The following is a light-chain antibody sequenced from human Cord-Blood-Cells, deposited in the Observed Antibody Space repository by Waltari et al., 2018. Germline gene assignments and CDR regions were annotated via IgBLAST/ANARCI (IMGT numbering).Light chain of an antibody. CDR1: QSVSSN. CDR3: QQYNNWTPRT. V-gene: IGKV3-15*01. Sequence: EIVMTQSPATLSVSPGERSTLSCRASQSVSSNLAWYQQQHGQAPRLLFHGASTRSTGIPARFSSSGSGTEFTFTISSLQYEDYAVYYCQQYNNWTPRTFGQGTKVEIK. CDR2: GAS. J-gene: IGKJ1*01.